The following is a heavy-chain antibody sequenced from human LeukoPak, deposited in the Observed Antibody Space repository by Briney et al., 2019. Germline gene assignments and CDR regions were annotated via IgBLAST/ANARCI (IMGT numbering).Heavy chain of an antibody. CDR1: GGSISSGSYY. J-gene: IGHJ5*02. CDR2: IYTSGST. Sequence: SETLSLTCTVSGGSISSGSYYWSWIRQPAGKGLEWIGRIYTSGSTNYNPSLKSRVTISVDTSKNQFSLKLSSVTAADTAVYYCARGRIQLWLGLNWFDPSGQGTLVTVSS. V-gene: IGHV4-61*02. D-gene: IGHD5-18*01. CDR3: ARGRIQLWLGLNWFDP.